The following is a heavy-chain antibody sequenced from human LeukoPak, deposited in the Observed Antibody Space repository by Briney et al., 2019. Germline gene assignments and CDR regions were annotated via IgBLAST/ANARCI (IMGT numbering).Heavy chain of an antibody. D-gene: IGHD1-1*01. CDR1: GYTFTSYA. J-gene: IGHJ5*02. V-gene: IGHV1-3*01. CDR3: ASSPNGRRSTRHDWFDP. CDR2: INAGNGNT. Sequence: ASVKVSCKASGYTFTSYAMHWVRLAPGQRLEWMGWINAGNGNTKYSQKFQGRVTITRDTSASTAYMELSSLRSEDTAVYYCASSPNGRRSTRHDWFDPWGQGTLVTVSS.